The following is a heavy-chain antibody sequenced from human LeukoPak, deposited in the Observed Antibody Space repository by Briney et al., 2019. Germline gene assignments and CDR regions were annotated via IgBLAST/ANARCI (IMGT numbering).Heavy chain of an antibody. CDR2: IRSKANSYAT. J-gene: IGHJ4*02. CDR3: TQSFNWGSDY. Sequence: GGSLRLSCAVSGFTFSGSAIHWVRQASGKGLEWVGRIRSKANSYATGYGASVKGRFTISRDDSGNTAYLQMSSLRTEDTAIYFCTQSFNWGSDYWGQGTLVTVSS. D-gene: IGHD7-27*01. CDR1: GFTFSGSA. V-gene: IGHV3-73*01.